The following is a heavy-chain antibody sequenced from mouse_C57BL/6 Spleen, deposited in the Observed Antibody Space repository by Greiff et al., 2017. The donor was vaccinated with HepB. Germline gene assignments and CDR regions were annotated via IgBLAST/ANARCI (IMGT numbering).Heavy chain of an antibody. CDR2: IYPGDGDT. CDR1: GYAFSSYW. Sequence: QVQLKQSGAELVKPGASVKISCKASGYAFSSYWMNWVKQRPGKGLEWIGQIYPGDGDTNYNGKFKGKATLTADKSSSTAYMQLSSLTSEDSAVYFCARGVKGDYWYFDVWGTGTTVTVSS. CDR3: ARGVKGDYWYFDV. J-gene: IGHJ1*03. D-gene: IGHD2-13*01. V-gene: IGHV1-80*01.